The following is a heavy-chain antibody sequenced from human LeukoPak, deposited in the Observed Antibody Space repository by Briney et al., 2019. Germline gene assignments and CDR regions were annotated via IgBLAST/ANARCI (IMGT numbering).Heavy chain of an antibody. V-gene: IGHV4-61*02. CDR3: ARDPGYDYGDYIQDPFDI. CDR2: IYTSGST. Sequence: SETLSLTCTVSGGSISSGSYYWSWIRQPAGKGLEWIGRIYTSGSTNYNPSLKSRVTISVDKSKNQFSLKLSSVTAADTAVYYCARDPGYDYGDYIQDPFDIWGHGTMVAVSS. CDR1: GGSISSGSYY. D-gene: IGHD4-17*01. J-gene: IGHJ3*02.